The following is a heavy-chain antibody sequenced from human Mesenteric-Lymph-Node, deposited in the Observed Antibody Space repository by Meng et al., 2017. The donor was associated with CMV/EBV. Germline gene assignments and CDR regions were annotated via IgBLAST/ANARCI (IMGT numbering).Heavy chain of an antibody. V-gene: IGHV3-7*01. J-gene: IGHJ4*02. CDR2: IEGDGNTK. CDR3: ASMWEGGY. CDR1: GFTFNDYW. Sequence: GGSLRLSCIVSGFTFNDYWMSWVRQAPGKGLEWVADIEGDGNTKYYGDSMKGRFTISRDNAKKSLYLQINALRVEDTAVYYCASMWEGGYWGQGTLVTVSS. D-gene: IGHD1-26*01.